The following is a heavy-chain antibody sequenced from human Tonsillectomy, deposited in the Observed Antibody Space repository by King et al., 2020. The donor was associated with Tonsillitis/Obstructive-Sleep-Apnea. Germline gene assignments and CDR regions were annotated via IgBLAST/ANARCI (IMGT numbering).Heavy chain of an antibody. J-gene: IGHJ3*02. D-gene: IGHD3-10*01. CDR3: ARGGFGDLGAFDI. V-gene: IGHV3-13*01. Sequence: QLVQSGGGLVQPGGSLRLSCAASGFTFSSYDMHWVRQATGKGLEWVSAIDTAGDTYYPVSVKGRFTISRENAKNSLYLQMNRLRAGDAGVYYCARGGFGDLGAFDIWGQGTMVTVSS. CDR2: IDTAGDT. CDR1: GFTFSSYD.